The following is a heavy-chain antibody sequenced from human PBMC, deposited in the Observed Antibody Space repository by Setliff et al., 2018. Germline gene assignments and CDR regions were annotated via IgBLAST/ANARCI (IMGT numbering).Heavy chain of an antibody. CDR3: ARMSGFLYMDV. J-gene: IGHJ6*03. CDR2: ISPSNGDT. V-gene: IGHV1-18*01. Sequence: ASVKVSCKPSGYGFMSYGVSWVRQAPGQGLEWLGWISPSNGDTDYAQKFQGRVTMTTDTSTNTAYMELTSLTSEDTAVYYCARMSGFLYMDVWGKGTTVTVSS. D-gene: IGHD3-3*01. CDR1: GYGFMSYG.